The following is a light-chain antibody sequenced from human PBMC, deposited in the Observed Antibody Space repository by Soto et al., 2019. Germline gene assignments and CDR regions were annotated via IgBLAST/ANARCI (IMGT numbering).Light chain of an antibody. CDR3: QQRSTWPT. Sequence: LTQSPATLSLSPSKIATLSFRASESVDFHLAWYQQKPGQAPRLLIYDASVRATGTPARFGGSGSGTAFTRTISSLESEDFALYYCQQRSTWPTFGQGTRLEIK. V-gene: IGKV3-11*01. CDR1: ESVDFH. J-gene: IGKJ5*01. CDR2: DAS.